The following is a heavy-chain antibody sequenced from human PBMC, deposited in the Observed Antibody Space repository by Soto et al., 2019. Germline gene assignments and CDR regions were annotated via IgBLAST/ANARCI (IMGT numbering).Heavy chain of an antibody. CDR1: GFTFSSYG. J-gene: IGHJ4*02. D-gene: IGHD1-1*01. V-gene: IGHV3-30*18. CDR2: ISYDGNNK. Sequence: QVQLVESGGGVVQPGRSLRLSCAASGFTFSSYGMHWVRQAPGKGLEWVAVISYDGNNKYYADSVKGRFTISRDNSKNTRYLQMNSLRAEDTAVYYCAKSVYNWNDWFFDYWGQGTLVTVSS. CDR3: AKSVYNWNDWFFDY.